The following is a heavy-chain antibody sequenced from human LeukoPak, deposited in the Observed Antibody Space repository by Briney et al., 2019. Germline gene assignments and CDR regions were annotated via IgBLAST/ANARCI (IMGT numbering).Heavy chain of an antibody. Sequence: GGSLRLSCAASGFTFSSYAMHWVRQAPGKGLEYASAISSNGGSTYYANSVKGRFTISRDNSKNTLYLQMGSLRAEDMAVYYCASKMDSSGWPYLNAALDIWGQGAMVTVSS. V-gene: IGHV3-64*01. CDR1: GFTFSSYA. CDR2: ISSNGGST. CDR3: ASKMDSSGWPYLNAALDI. J-gene: IGHJ3*02. D-gene: IGHD6-19*01.